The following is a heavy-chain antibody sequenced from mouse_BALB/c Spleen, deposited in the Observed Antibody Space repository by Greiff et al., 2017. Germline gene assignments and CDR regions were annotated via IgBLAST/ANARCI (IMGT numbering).Heavy chain of an antibody. CDR1: GFSLTGYG. V-gene: IGHV2-6-7*01. D-gene: IGHD2-3*01. Sequence: VQLKESGPGLVAPSQSLSITCTVSGFSLTGYGVNWVRQPPGKGLEWLGMIWGDGSTDYNSALKSRLSISKDNSKSQVFLKMNSLQTDDTARYYCARGDGYSYFDYWGQGTTLTVSS. CDR2: IWGDGST. CDR3: ARGDGYSYFDY. J-gene: IGHJ2*01.